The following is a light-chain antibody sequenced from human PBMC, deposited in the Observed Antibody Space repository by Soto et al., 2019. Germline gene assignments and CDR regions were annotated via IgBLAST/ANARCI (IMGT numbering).Light chain of an antibody. Sequence: SYELTQPPSVSVAPGQTASITCGGNNIGSKSVHWYQQKPGQAPVLVVFDDRDRPSGVPDRFSGSNSGHTATLTISRVEAGDEADYYCQVWDISSEPNYVFGTGTKLTVL. V-gene: IGLV3-21*02. J-gene: IGLJ1*01. CDR3: QVWDISSEPNYV. CDR1: NIGSKS. CDR2: DDR.